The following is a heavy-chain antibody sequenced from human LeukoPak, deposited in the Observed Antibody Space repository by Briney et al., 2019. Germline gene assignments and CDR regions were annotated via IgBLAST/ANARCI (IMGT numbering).Heavy chain of an antibody. V-gene: IGHV1-8*02. D-gene: IGHD4-17*01. CDR2: MNPNSGNT. CDR1: GGTFSSYA. Sequence: ASVKVSCKASGGTFSSYAISWVRQAPGQGLEWMGRMNPNSGNTGYAQKFQGRVTMTRNTSISTAYMELSSLRSEDTAVYYCARGEGDYGDSPDAFDIWGQGTMVTVSS. J-gene: IGHJ3*02. CDR3: ARGEGDYGDSPDAFDI.